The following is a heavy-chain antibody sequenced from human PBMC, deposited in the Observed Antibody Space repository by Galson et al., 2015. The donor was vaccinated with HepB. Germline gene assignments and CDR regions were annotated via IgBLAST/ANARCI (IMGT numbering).Heavy chain of an antibody. V-gene: IGHV1-2*06. CDR3: ARAYYYDSSAYYFGP. CDR1: GYTFTAYY. J-gene: IGHJ5*02. Sequence: SVKVSCKASGYTFTAYYIHRVRQAPGQGLEWMGRINPTSGDTDYAQKFQGRVAMTRDTSISTAYMELSRLRSDDTAVYYCARAYYYDSSAYYFGPWGQGSLVTVSP. CDR2: INPTSGDT. D-gene: IGHD3-22*01.